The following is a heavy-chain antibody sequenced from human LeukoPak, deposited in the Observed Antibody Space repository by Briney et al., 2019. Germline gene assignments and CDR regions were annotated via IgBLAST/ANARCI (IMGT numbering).Heavy chain of an antibody. V-gene: IGHV4-34*01. J-gene: IGHJ4*02. D-gene: IGHD2-15*01. Sequence: PSETLSLTCSVSGGSVINSYWTWIRQPPGKGLEWIGEINHSGSTNYNPSLKSRVTISVDTSKNQFSLKLSSVTAADTAVYYCARGCSGGSCYPAHFDYWGQGTLVTVSS. CDR1: GGSVINSY. CDR3: ARGCSGGSCYPAHFDY. CDR2: INHSGST.